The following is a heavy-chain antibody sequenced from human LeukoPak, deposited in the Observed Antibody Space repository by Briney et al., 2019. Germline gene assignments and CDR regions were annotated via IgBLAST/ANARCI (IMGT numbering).Heavy chain of an antibody. CDR1: GYSFTNYW. V-gene: IGHV5-51*01. CDR3: ARSGSGYSYGYAY. CDR2: IYPGDSDT. J-gene: IGHJ4*02. Sequence: GESLKISCKVSGYSFTNYWIAWVRQMPGKGLEWMGIIYPGDSDTKYSPSFQGRVTMPADKSTTTAYLQWSSLKASDTAMYYCARSGSGYSYGYAYWGQGTLVTVSS. D-gene: IGHD5-18*01.